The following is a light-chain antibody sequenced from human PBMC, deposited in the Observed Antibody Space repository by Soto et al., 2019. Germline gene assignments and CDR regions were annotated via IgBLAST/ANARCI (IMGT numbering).Light chain of an antibody. J-gene: IGLJ2*01. V-gene: IGLV3-1*01. CDR3: QAWDSGTAV. Sequence: SSELTQPPSVSVSPGQTASITCSGDKLGDKYACWYQQKPGQSPVLVIYQDSKRPSGIPERYSGSNSGNTATLTLSGTQAMDEADYYCQAWDSGTAVFGGGTKVTVL. CDR1: KLGDKY. CDR2: QDS.